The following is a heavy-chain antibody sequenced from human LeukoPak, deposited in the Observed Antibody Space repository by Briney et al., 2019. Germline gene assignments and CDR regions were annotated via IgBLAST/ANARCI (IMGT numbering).Heavy chain of an antibody. CDR1: GFTFSSYF. Sequence: PGGSLRLSCAASGFTFSSYFMSWVRQAPGKGLEWVSTVTSGGNTYYADSVKGRFTISRDNSKNTLYLQMNSLRAEDTAVYYCAKDIEEWLVKGGGCFDYWGQGTQVTVSS. CDR3: AKDIEEWLVKGGGCFDY. CDR2: VTSGGNT. D-gene: IGHD6-19*01. V-gene: IGHV3-23*01. J-gene: IGHJ4*02.